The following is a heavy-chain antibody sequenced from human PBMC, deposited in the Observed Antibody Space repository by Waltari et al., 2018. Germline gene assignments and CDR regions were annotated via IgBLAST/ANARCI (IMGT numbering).Heavy chain of an antibody. V-gene: IGHV4-59*01. CDR1: GCSISSYY. Sequence: QVQLQESGPGLVKPSETLSLTCTVSGCSISSYYWSWIRQPPGKGLEWIGYIYYSGSTNYNPSLKSRVTISVDTSKNQFSLKLSSVTAADTAVYYCARGSSYYYYGMDVWGQGTTVTVSS. J-gene: IGHJ6*02. CDR2: IYYSGST. CDR3: ARGSSYYYYGMDV.